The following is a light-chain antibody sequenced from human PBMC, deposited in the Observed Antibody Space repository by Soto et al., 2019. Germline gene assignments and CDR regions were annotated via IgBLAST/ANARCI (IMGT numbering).Light chain of an antibody. CDR2: GAS. Sequence: EMMMTPSPATLSQSTRERGTQSCRASQSVNTNLAWYQQKPGQAPRLLIYGASSRATGIPDRFSGSGSGTDFTLTISRLEPEDFAVYYCQQYGSSPRTFGQGTKVDI. CDR3: QQYGSSPRT. CDR1: QSVNTN. J-gene: IGKJ1*01. V-gene: IGKV3-20*01.